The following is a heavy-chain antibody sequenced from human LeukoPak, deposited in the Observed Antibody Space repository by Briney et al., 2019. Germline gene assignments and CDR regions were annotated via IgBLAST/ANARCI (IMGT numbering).Heavy chain of an antibody. CDR3: ARRPIGNDQWTFDI. D-gene: IGHD1-1*01. V-gene: IGHV4-39*01. J-gene: IGHJ4*02. Sequence: SETLFLTCTVTGGCITSSYFWGCIRQPPGKVPELIATIRRTGTSFYNPSLKSRVTIFVDFSQHQFYLQLSSVTAADTAPYYCARRPIGNDQWTFDIWGQGALVTVSS. CDR2: IRRTGTS. CDR1: GGCITSSYF.